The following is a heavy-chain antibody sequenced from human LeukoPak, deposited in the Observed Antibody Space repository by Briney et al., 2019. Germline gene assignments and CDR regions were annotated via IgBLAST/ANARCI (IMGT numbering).Heavy chain of an antibody. J-gene: IGHJ4*02. D-gene: IGHD5-18*01. CDR2: ISGSGGIA. CDR1: GFTFSSYA. V-gene: IGHV3-23*01. Sequence: GGSLRLSCAASGFTFSSYAMTWVRQAPGKGLEWVSAISGSGGIANYADSVKGRFTISRDNAKNSLYLQMNSLRAEDTAVYYCARGRAMVIIDYWGQGTLVTVSS. CDR3: ARGRAMVIIDY.